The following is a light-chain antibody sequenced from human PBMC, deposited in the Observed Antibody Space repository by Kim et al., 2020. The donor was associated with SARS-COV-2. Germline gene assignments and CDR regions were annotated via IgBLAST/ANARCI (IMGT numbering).Light chain of an antibody. V-gene: IGKV3-20*01. CDR1: QSVSVSY. CDR2: GTS. J-gene: IGKJ4*01. Sequence: LSPGETATLSGRASQSVSVSYLAWYQKKTGQPPRFLIYGTSSRAAGIPDRFRGSGFGTDFTLTISGLEPEDFAVYFCQQYETLPLTFGGGTKLEI. CDR3: QQYETLPLT.